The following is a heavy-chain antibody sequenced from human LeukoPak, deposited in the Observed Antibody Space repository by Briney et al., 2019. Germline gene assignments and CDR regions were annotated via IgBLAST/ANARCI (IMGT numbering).Heavy chain of an antibody. CDR2: IYTSGST. CDR3: ARHRNYYGSGSSSFDY. V-gene: IGHV4-61*02. D-gene: IGHD3-10*01. J-gene: IGHJ4*02. CDR1: GGSISSGSYY. Sequence: SETLSLTCTVSGGSISSGSYYWSWVRQPAGKGLEWIGRIYTSGSTNYNPSLKSRVTISVDTSKNQFSLKLSSVTAADTAVYYCARHRNYYGSGSSSFDYWGQGTLVTVSS.